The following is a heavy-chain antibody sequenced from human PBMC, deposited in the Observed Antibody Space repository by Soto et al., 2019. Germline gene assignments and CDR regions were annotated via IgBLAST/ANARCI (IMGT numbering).Heavy chain of an antibody. J-gene: IGHJ6*02. CDR1: GFTFSSYI. CDR2: ISSGSSYI. Sequence: GGSLRLSCAASGFTFSSYIMNWVRQAPGKGLEWVSSISSGSSYIYYADSVKGRFTISRDNAKNSLYLQMNSLRAEDTAVYYCARDLVFGEFLYYYGMDVWGQGTTVTVSS. V-gene: IGHV3-21*01. CDR3: ARDLVFGEFLYYYGMDV. D-gene: IGHD3-10*02.